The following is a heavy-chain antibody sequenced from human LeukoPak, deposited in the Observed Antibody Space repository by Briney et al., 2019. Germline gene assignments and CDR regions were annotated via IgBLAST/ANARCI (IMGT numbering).Heavy chain of an antibody. J-gene: IGHJ4*02. Sequence: PSETLSLTCTVSGGSISSYYWSWIRQPPGKGLEWIGYIYYSGSTNYNPPLKSRVTISVDTSKNQFSLKLSSVTAADTAVYYCARVPVVPAAIPDYWGQGTLVTVSS. V-gene: IGHV4-59*12. CDR1: GGSISSYY. CDR2: IYYSGST. D-gene: IGHD2-2*02. CDR3: ARVPVVPAAIPDY.